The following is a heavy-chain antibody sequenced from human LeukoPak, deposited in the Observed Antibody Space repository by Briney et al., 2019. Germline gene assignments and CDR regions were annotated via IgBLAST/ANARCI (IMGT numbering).Heavy chain of an antibody. CDR1: GGSSSSFY. CDR3: AKDLMGYYDSSGQGAPSDY. V-gene: IGHV4-59*01. D-gene: IGHD3-22*01. J-gene: IGHJ4*02. Sequence: SETLSLTCSVSGGSSSSFYLSWIRQPPRKGLEWIGYIYYSGSTKYNPSLKSRVTISLDTSKNQFSLKLSSVTAADTAVYYCAKDLMGYYDSSGQGAPSDYWGQGTLVTVSS. CDR2: IYYSGST.